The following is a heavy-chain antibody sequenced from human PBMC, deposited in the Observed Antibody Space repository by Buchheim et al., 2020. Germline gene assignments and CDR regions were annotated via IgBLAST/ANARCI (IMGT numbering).Heavy chain of an antibody. V-gene: IGHV3-74*01. CDR3: TRSANFFRGMDV. CDR2: INPDGSDT. D-gene: IGHD2-15*01. CDR1: GFTFSSDW. Sequence: EERLVESGGGLGQPGGSLRLSCAASGFTFSSDWMHWVRQAPGKGLVWVSRINPDGSDTTYADSVKGRFTISRDNGRNTLYLPMNSLRGEDTAIYYCTRSANFFRGMDVWGQGTT. J-gene: IGHJ6*02.